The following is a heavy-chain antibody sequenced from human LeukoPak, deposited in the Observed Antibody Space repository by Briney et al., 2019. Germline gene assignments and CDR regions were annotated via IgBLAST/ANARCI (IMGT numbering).Heavy chain of an antibody. V-gene: IGHV3-23*01. Sequence: GGSLRLSCAASGFTFSSYSMNWVRQAPGKGLEWVSGIRNRGTSTYYADSVKGRFTISRDNSKNKLYLQMNSLRAEDTAVYYCAKESGNNTPPVWGQGTPVTVSS. D-gene: IGHD1/OR15-1a*01. CDR1: GFTFSSYS. CDR2: IRNRGTST. J-gene: IGHJ6*02. CDR3: AKESGNNTPPV.